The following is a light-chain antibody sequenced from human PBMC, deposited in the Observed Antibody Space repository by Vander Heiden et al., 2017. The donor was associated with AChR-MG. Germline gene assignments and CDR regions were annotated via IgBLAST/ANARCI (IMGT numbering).Light chain of an antibody. V-gene: IGLV1-51*01. J-gene: IGLJ3*02. CDR2: DNN. CDR3: GTWDSSRSVWV. CDR1: SSNIRNNY. Sequence: QSVLPHPTSVSAAPGQQGTVSCSGTSSNIRNNYGVWYQQVPGTAPKLLVYDNNRRPSGSPDRFSCSKSGTSATLVTTGLQTGDEADYYCGTWDSSRSVWVFGGGTKLTVL.